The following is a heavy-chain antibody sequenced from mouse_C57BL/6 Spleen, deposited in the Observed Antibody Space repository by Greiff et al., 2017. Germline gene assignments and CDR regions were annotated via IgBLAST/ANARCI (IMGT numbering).Heavy chain of an antibody. J-gene: IGHJ4*01. Sequence: DVHLVESGGGLVKPGGSLKLSCAASGFTFSSYAMSWVRQTPEKRLEWVATISDGGSYTYYPDNVKGRFTISRDNAKNNLYLQMSHLKSEDTAMYYCARDRWLLNAMDYWGQGTSVTVSS. V-gene: IGHV5-4*01. CDR2: ISDGGSYT. CDR1: GFTFSSYA. D-gene: IGHD2-3*01. CDR3: ARDRWLLNAMDY.